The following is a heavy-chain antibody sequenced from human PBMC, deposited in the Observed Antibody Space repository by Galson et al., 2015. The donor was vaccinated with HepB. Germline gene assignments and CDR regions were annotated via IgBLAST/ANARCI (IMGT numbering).Heavy chain of an antibody. CDR2: IYSGGST. CDR1: GFTVSSNY. V-gene: IGHV3-66*02. D-gene: IGHD2/OR15-2a*01. CDR3: ARAWSFWGYDFDY. Sequence: SLRLSCAASGFTVSSNYMSWVRQAPGKGLEWVSVIYSGGSTYYAASVKGRFTISRDNSKNTLYLQMNSLRAEDTAVYYCARAWSFWGYDFDYWGQGTLVTVSS. J-gene: IGHJ4*02.